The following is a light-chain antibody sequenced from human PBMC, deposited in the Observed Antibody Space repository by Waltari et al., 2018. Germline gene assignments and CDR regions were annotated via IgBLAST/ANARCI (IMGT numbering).Light chain of an antibody. V-gene: IGKV3-15*01. CDR2: GAS. CDR1: QTVSNY. J-gene: IGKJ1*01. Sequence: EIVMTQSPATLSVSPGERATLSCRASQTVSNYLAWYQQKPGQAPRLLLYGASTRATGIPTRFSGSGSGTEFTLTISNLQSENFAFYYCQQYNNWPRTFGQGTKVKIK. CDR3: QQYNNWPRT.